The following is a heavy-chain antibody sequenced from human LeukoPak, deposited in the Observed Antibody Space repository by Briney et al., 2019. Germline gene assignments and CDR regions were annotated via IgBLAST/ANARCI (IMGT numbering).Heavy chain of an antibody. Sequence: GGSLRLSCAASGFTFSSYWMSWVRQAPGRGLEWVGFIRSKAYGGTTEYAASVKGRFTIARDDYKRIAYLQMNSLKTEDTAVYYCTGTDPYYYGSGSHYYYMDVWGKGTTVTISS. V-gene: IGHV3-49*04. CDR1: GFTFSSYW. J-gene: IGHJ6*03. CDR2: IRSKAYGGTT. CDR3: TGTDPYYYGSGSHYYYMDV. D-gene: IGHD3-10*01.